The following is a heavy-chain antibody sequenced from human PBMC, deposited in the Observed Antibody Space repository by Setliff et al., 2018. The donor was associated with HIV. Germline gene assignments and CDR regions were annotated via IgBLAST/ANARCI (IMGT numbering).Heavy chain of an antibody. CDR1: GGIFNTYG. J-gene: IGHJ4*02. CDR2: MNPNSGNT. CDR3: ARVGPFEFDSSGYAEF. V-gene: IGHV1-8*02. Sequence: GASVKVSCKASGGIFNTYGMNWVRQATGQGLEWMGWMNPNSGNTGYAQKFQGRVTVTTDTSTSTAYMELRSLRSDDTAVYFCARVGPFEFDSSGYAEFWGQGTPVTAPQ. D-gene: IGHD3-22*01.